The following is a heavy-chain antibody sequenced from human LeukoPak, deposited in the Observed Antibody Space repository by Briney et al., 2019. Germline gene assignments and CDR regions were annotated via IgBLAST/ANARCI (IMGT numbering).Heavy chain of an antibody. CDR3: AASSGVTLGRF. V-gene: IGHV4-31*02. CDR1: XGSISSGTHY. J-gene: IGHJ4*02. Sequence: TXSLXXTVSXGSISSGTHYYNWIRQHPGKGLEWIGYIYYTGVTSYNPSLKSRVTMSVDTSMNQISLKLSSLTAADTAVYYCAASSGVTLGRFWGQGTLVTVSS. CDR2: IYYTGVT. D-gene: IGHD3-16*01.